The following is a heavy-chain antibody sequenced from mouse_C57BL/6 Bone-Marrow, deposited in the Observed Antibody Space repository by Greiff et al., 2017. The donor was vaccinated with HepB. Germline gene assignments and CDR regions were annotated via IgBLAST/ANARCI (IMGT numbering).Heavy chain of an antibody. CDR3: ARSYYYGSSDY. V-gene: IGHV1-7*01. CDR1: GFTFSSYG. CDR2: INPSSGYT. D-gene: IGHD1-1*01. Sequence: QVQLLQSGADLAKPGASVKLSCTASGFTFSSYGMHWVKQRPGKGLEWIGNINPSSGYTKYQQKVKDKATLTADKSSSTAYMQLSSLTYEDSAVYYCARSYYYGSSDYWGQGTTLTVSS. J-gene: IGHJ2*01.